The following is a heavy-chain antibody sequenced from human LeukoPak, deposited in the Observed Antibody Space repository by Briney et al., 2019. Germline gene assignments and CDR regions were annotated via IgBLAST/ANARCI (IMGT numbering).Heavy chain of an antibody. V-gene: IGHV4-59*01. J-gene: IGHJ4*02. CDR2: IYYSGST. CDR1: GGSISSYY. Sequence: SETLSLTCTVSGGSISSYYWSWIRQPPGKGLEWIGYIYYSGSTNCNPSLQSRDTISVDTSKNQFSLKLSSVTAADTAVYYCTRLDYYGSGSFNYWGQGTLVTVSS. D-gene: IGHD3-10*01. CDR3: TRLDYYGSGSFNY.